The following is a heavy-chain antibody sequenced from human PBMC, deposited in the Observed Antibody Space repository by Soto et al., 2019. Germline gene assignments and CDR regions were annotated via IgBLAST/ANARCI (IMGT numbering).Heavy chain of an antibody. J-gene: IGHJ6*02. CDR1: DGTLSSYC. Sequence: PSDARSLSSTSSDGTLSSYCWRVIRQPPGEGVGGIGYIYYSGIPNHHPALKSRVTISVDTSKNQFSLKLSSVTAADAAVYYCARGGLGPYYGSGSGRACYYYYGMDGWGQGTTVTVSS. V-gene: IGHV4-59*12. CDR2: IYYSGIP. D-gene: IGHD3-10*01. CDR3: ARGGLGPYYGSGSGRACYYYYGMDG.